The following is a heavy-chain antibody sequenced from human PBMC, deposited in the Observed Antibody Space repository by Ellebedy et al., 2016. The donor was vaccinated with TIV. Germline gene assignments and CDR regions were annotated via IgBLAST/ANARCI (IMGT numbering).Heavy chain of an antibody. CDR2: IYSSGST. J-gene: IGHJ3*02. Sequence: SETLSLTCTVSGGSISSYFWSWIRQPPGKGLEWIGRIYSSGSTNYNPSLKSRITVSVDTSKNQFSLRLSSVTAADTAVYYCARENYDILTGQSSAFDIWGQGTMVTVSS. CDR3: ARENYDILTGQSSAFDI. V-gene: IGHV4-4*07. CDR1: GGSISSYF. D-gene: IGHD3-9*01.